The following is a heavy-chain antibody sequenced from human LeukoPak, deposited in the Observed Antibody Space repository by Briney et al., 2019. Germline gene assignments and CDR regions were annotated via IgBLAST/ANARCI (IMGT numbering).Heavy chain of an antibody. CDR1: GFTFRRHW. J-gene: IGHJ4*02. CDR2: MRDDGSEE. V-gene: IGHV3-7*01. Sequence: GGSLRLSCAASGFTFRRHWMSWVRQAPGKGLEWVANMRDDGSEEFYVNSVKGRFTISRDNAKNSLYLQMDRLRAEDTAVYYCARDLWLGERGLFFFEYWGQGALVTVAS. CDR3: ARDLWLGERGLFFFEY. D-gene: IGHD3-22*01.